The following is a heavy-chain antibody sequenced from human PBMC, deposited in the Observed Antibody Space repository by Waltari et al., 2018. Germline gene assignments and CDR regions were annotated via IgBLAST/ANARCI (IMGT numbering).Heavy chain of an antibody. Sequence: LVQSGAEVKKPRASVKVSCTASGYTCTGYAILWVRKAPGQGLEWMGRINPKNGDTHYAQNFQGRVALTTDTSTNTAFMELQRLRSDDTAVYYCLRDSSGSHFDYWGQGTLVTVSS. CDR2: INPKNGDT. CDR1: GYTCTGYA. D-gene: IGHD3-22*01. V-gene: IGHV1-2*06. J-gene: IGHJ4*02. CDR3: LRDSSGSHFDY.